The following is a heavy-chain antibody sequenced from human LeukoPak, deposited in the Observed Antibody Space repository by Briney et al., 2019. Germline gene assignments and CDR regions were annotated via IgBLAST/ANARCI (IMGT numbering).Heavy chain of an antibody. D-gene: IGHD2-21*02. CDR1: GFTFSDYY. Sequence: GGSLRLSCAASGFTFSDYYMSWIRQAPGKGLEWVSYISSSGSTIYYADSVKGRFTISRDNAKNSLYLQMNSLRAEDTAVYYCARRVFDAYCGGDCSPYDAFDIWGQGTMVTVSS. CDR2: ISSSGSTI. V-gene: IGHV3-11*04. J-gene: IGHJ3*02. CDR3: ARRVFDAYCGGDCSPYDAFDI.